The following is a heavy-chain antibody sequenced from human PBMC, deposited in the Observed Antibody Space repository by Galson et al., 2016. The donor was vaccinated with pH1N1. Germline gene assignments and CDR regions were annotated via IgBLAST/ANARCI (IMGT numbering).Heavy chain of an antibody. D-gene: IGHD1-7*01. V-gene: IGHV3-30*02. Sequence: SLRLSCAASGFTFRSYGMHWVRQAPGKGLEWVAFIRYDGGSKYYADSVKGRFTISRDNARDTLFLQMTSLRPDDRAVYYCAKGWGTTLYYYFYFMDVWGKGTTVTVSS. J-gene: IGHJ6*03. CDR3: AKGWGTTLYYYFYFMDV. CDR2: IRYDGGSK. CDR1: GFTFRSYG.